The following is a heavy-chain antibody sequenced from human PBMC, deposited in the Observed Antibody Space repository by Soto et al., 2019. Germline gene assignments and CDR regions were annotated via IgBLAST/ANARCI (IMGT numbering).Heavy chain of an antibody. CDR1: GGSISSYY. V-gene: IGHV4-59*01. J-gene: IGHJ6*02. Sequence: QVQLQESGPGLVKPSETLSLTCTVSGGSISSYYWNWIRQPPGKGLEWIGYIYYSGYTKYNPSLKSRVTMSVDTSKNQCSLKRSSVTAADTAVYYCARDGLQGYNYYGMDVWGQGTTVTVSS. D-gene: IGHD4-4*01. CDR3: ARDGLQGYNYYGMDV. CDR2: IYYSGYT.